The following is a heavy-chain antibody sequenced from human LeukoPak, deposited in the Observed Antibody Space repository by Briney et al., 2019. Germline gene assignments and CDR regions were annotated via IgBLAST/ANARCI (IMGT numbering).Heavy chain of an antibody. CDR3: ARDYNAYYYDSSGYYYYGY. D-gene: IGHD3-22*01. J-gene: IGHJ4*02. V-gene: IGHV3-11*01. CDR1: GFTFSDYY. Sequence: GGSLRLSCAASGFTFSDYYMSWIRQAPGKGPEWLSYISSSGSTIKYTDSVKGRFTISRDDAKNSLYLQMNSLRAEDTAVYYCARDYNAYYYDSSGYYYYGYWGQGTLVTVSS. CDR2: ISSSGSTI.